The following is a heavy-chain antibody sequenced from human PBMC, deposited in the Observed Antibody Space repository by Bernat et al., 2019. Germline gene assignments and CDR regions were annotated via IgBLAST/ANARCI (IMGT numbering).Heavy chain of an antibody. J-gene: IGHJ4*02. CDR3: TTGCGSDCSSRDF. CDR1: GFTFSTAW. V-gene: IGHV3-15*06. D-gene: IGHD2-21*02. CDR2: IRSEIDGGTT. Sequence: EVQLVGSGGVLVESGGSLRLSCAASGFTFSTAWMTWVRQAPGKGLEWVGVIRSEIDGGTTSYAPPVRGRFTISRDDSKNTLYLQMNNLQTDDTAVYYCTTGCGSDCSSRDFWDQGTLVTVTS.